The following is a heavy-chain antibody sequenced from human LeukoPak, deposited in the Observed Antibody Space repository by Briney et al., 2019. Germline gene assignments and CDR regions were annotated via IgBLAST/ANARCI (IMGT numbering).Heavy chain of an antibody. J-gene: IGHJ4*02. CDR3: LRCSYSGGSCPDY. D-gene: IGHD2-15*01. CDR2: ISSSSSYI. Sequence: PGGSLRLSCAASGFTFSSYSMNWVRQAPGKGLEWVSSISSSSSYIYYADSVKGRFTISRDNAKNSLYLQMNSLRVEDTAVYYCLRCSYSGGSCPDYWGQGTLVTVSS. V-gene: IGHV3-21*01. CDR1: GFTFSSYS.